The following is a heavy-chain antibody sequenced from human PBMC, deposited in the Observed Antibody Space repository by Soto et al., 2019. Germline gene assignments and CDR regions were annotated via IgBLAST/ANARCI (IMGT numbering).Heavy chain of an antibody. CDR2: IYGGGDT. CDR1: GFTVTTNY. V-gene: IGHV3-66*01. CDR3: ASYQYSSGWYYDY. Sequence: GGSLRLSCAMSGFTVTTNYMSWVRQAPGKGLEWVSVIYGGGDTYYADSVKGRFTISRDNSKNTLYLQMNSLRAEDTAVYYCASYQYSSGWYYDYWGRGALVTVSS. J-gene: IGHJ4*02. D-gene: IGHD6-19*01.